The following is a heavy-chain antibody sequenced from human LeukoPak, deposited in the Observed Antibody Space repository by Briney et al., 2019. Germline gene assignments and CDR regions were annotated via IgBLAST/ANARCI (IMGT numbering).Heavy chain of an antibody. CDR1: GFTFSSYG. CDR2: IWYDGSNK. J-gene: IGHJ3*02. CDR3: AKDFHTVAAYAFDI. D-gene: IGHD2-15*01. V-gene: IGHV3-33*06. Sequence: GGSLRLSCAASGFTFSSYGMHWVRQAPGKGLEWVAVIWYDGSNKYYADSVKGRFTISRDNSKNTLYLQMNSLRAEDTAVYYCAKDFHTVAAYAFDIWGQGTMVTVSS.